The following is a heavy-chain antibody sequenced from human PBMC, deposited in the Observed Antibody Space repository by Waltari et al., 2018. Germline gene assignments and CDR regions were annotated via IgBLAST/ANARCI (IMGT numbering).Heavy chain of an antibody. Sequence: EVQLVESGGGLVQPGGSLRLSCAASGFTFSSYEMNWVRQAPGKGREWVSYISSSGSTLTYAGSVKGRFTISRDNAKNSLYLQMNSLRAEDTAVYYCAREGVYYGSGGGYFDYWGQGTLVTVSS. V-gene: IGHV3-48*03. J-gene: IGHJ4*02. CDR3: AREGVYYGSGGGYFDY. CDR2: ISSSGSTL. CDR1: GFTFSSYE. D-gene: IGHD3-10*01.